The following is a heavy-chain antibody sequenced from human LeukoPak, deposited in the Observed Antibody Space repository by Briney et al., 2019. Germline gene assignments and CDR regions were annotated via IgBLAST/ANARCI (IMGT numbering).Heavy chain of an antibody. CDR1: GYTFTGNY. J-gene: IGHJ5*02. D-gene: IGHD6-6*01. V-gene: IGHV1-2*02. CDR3: ARDSYSSSGWLDP. CDR2: INPNSGGT. Sequence: ASVKVSCRASGYTFTGNYIHWVRQAPGHGLEWMGWINPNSGGTKSPQKFQGRVTMTSDTSITTAYMELTGLTSEDTAVYYCARDSYSSSGWLDPWGQGTLVTVSS.